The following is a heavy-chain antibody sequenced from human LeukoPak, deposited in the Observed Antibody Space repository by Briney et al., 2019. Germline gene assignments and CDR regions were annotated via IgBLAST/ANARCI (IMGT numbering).Heavy chain of an antibody. CDR2: ISYDGSNK. CDR3: ARDWDYYDSSGLDY. V-gene: IGHV3-30-3*01. D-gene: IGHD3-22*01. CDR1: GFTFSSYA. J-gene: IGHJ4*02. Sequence: AGGSLRLSCAASGFTFSSYAMHWVRHAPGKGLEWVAVISYDGSNKYYADSVKGRFTISRDNSKNTLYLQMNSLRAEDTAVYYCARDWDYYDSSGLDYWGQGTLVTVSS.